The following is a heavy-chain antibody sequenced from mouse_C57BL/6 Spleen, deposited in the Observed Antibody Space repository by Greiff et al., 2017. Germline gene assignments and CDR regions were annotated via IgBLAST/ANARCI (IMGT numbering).Heavy chain of an antibody. Sequence: VQLQQSGAELVKPGASVKISCKASGYAFSSYWMNWVKQRPGKGLEWIGQIYPGDGDTNYNGKFKGKATLTADKSSSTAYMQLSSLTSEDSAVYFCASGDDYDGYAMDYWGQGTSVTVSS. D-gene: IGHD2-4*01. CDR1: GYAFSSYW. CDR2: IYPGDGDT. J-gene: IGHJ4*01. V-gene: IGHV1-80*01. CDR3: ASGDDYDGYAMDY.